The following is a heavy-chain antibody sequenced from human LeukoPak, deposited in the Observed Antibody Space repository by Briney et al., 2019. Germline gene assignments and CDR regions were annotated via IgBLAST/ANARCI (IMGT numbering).Heavy chain of an antibody. CDR1: AYTFTSYG. J-gene: IGHJ5*02. V-gene: IGHV1-18*01. CDR3: ARGRVAPWFDP. Sequence: ASVKVSCKTSAYTFTSYGISWVRQAPGQGLEWMGWISAYNGNTKYAQKLQGRVTMTTDTSTSTAYMELSSLRSEDTAVYYCARGRVAPWFDPWGQGTLVTVSS. CDR2: ISAYNGNT. D-gene: IGHD2-15*01.